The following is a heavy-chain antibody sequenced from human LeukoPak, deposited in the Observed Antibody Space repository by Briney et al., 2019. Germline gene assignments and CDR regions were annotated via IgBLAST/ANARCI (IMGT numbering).Heavy chain of an antibody. Sequence: SVKVSCKASGGTFSSYAISWVRQAPGQGLEWMGGIIPIFGTANYAQKFRGRVTITADESTSTAYMELSSLRSEDTAVYYCARARCSSTSCYSQYYGMDVWGKGTTVTVSS. D-gene: IGHD2-2*01. CDR1: GGTFSSYA. V-gene: IGHV1-69*13. CDR2: IIPIFGTA. CDR3: ARARCSSTSCYSQYYGMDV. J-gene: IGHJ6*04.